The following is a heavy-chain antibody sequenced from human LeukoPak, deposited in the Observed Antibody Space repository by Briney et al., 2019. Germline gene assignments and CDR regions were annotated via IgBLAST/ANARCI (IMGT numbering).Heavy chain of an antibody. CDR2: IYYSGST. CDR3: ARHFTYYDYVWGSYRYYYFDY. V-gene: IGHV4-59*08. CDR1: GGSISSYY. Sequence: SETLSLTCTVSGGSISSYYWSWIRQPPGKGLEWIGYIYYSGSTNYNPSLKSRVTISVDTSKNQFSLKLSSVTAADTAVYYCARHFTYYDYVWGSYRYYYFDYWGQGTLVTVSS. J-gene: IGHJ4*02. D-gene: IGHD3-16*02.